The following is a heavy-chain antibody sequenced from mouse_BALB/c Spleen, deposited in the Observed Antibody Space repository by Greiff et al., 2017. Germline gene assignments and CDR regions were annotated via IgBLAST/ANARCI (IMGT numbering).Heavy chain of an antibody. J-gene: IGHJ3*01. D-gene: IGHD2-12*01. CDR3: ARLENDAFAY. V-gene: IGHV5-9-3*01. CDR2: ISSGGSYT. CDR1: GFTFSSYA. Sequence: EVKVMESGGGLVKPGGSLKLSCAASGFTFSSYAMSWVRQTPEKRLEWVATISSGGSYTYYPDSVKGRFTISRDNAKNTLYLQMSSLRSEDTAMYYCARLENDAFAYWGQGTLVTVSA.